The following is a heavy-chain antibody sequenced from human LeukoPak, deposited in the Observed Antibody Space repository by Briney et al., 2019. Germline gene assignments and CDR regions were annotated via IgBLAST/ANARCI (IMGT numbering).Heavy chain of an antibody. D-gene: IGHD2-15*01. Sequence: GGSLRLSCAASGFTFSSYGMHWVRQAPGKGLEWVAVMSYDGSNKYYADSVKGRFTISRDNSKNTLYLQMNSVRAEDTAVYYCAKDLDASIVVVVAAGGGDYWGQGTLVTVSS. J-gene: IGHJ4*02. CDR1: GFTFSSYG. CDR3: AKDLDASIVVVVAAGGGDY. V-gene: IGHV3-30*18. CDR2: MSYDGSNK.